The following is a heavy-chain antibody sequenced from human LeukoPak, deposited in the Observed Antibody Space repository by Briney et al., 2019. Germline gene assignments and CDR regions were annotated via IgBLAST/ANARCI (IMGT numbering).Heavy chain of an antibody. CDR1: GFTFSSYG. J-gene: IGHJ4*02. CDR2: IPYDGSNK. V-gene: IGHV3-30*13. D-gene: IGHD4-23*01. CDR3: ARAEGYGGELDS. Sequence: GGSLRLSCAASGFTFSSYGMSWVRQAPGKGLEWVAVIPYDGSNKYYADSVKGRFTISRENSKNRLYLQMNSLRAEDTAVYYCARAEGYGGELDSWGQGTLVTVSS.